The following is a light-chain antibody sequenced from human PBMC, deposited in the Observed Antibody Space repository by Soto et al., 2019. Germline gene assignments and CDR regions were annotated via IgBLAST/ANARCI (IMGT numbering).Light chain of an antibody. J-gene: IGLJ2*01. CDR3: SSYAGSNIVL. CDR1: SSDVGGYNY. Sequence: QSALTQPPSASGSPGQSVTICCTGTSSDVGGYNYVSWYQQHPGKAPKLMIYEVTKRPSGVPDRFSGSKSGNTASLTVSGLQAEDEADYYCSSYAGSNIVLFGGGTKLTVL. CDR2: EVT. V-gene: IGLV2-8*01.